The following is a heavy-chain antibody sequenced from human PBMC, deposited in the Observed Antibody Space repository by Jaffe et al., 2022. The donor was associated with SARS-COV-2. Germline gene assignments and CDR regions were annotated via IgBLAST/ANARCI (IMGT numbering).Heavy chain of an antibody. D-gene: IGHD2-8*02. CDR3: ARGGVPLTA. CDR2: IDMDGSNT. J-gene: IGHJ5*02. Sequence: EVQLVESGGGLVHPGGSLRLSCAASGFVFKNYWMHWIRQAPGRGPVWVSRIDMDGSNTNYADSVKGRFTISRDNAKDTLFLQMDSLRADDTAVYYCARGGVPLTAWGQGTLVTVSS. CDR1: GFVFKNYW. V-gene: IGHV3-74*01.